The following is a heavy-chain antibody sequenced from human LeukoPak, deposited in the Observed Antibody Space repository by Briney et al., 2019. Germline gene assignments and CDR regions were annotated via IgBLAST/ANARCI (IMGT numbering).Heavy chain of an antibody. CDR3: ARVRVVVTAIHYYYYYGMDV. D-gene: IGHD2-21*02. CDR1: GGSFSGYY. Sequence: SETLSLTCAVYGGSFSGYYWSWIRQPPGKGLEWIGEINHSGSANYNPSLKSRVTISVDTSKNQFSLKLSSVTAADTAVYYCARVRVVVTAIHYYYYYGMDVWGQGTTVTVSS. CDR2: INHSGSA. V-gene: IGHV4-34*01. J-gene: IGHJ6*02.